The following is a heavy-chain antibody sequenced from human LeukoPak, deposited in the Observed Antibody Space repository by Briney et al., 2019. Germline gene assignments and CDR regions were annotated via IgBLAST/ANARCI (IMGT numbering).Heavy chain of an antibody. J-gene: IGHJ4*02. CDR2: INHSGST. CDR1: GGSFSGYY. V-gene: IGHV4-34*01. Sequence: SETLSLTCAAYGGSFSGYYWSWVRQPPGKGLEWIGEINHSGSTNYNPSLKRRVTISVDTSKNQFSLKLSSVTAADTAVYYCAREVRAALDYWGQGTLVTVSS. CDR3: AREVRAALDY. D-gene: IGHD2-2*01.